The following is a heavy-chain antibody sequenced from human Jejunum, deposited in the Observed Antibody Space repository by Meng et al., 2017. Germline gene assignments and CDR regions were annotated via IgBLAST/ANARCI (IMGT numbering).Heavy chain of an antibody. CDR3: ARLANSSPDY. CDR2: VFYSGTT. J-gene: IGHJ4*02. CDR1: GGSISSRSYY. D-gene: IGHD6-13*01. Sequence: QLQLQESGPGLVKPSETLSLTCTVSGGSISSRSYYWGWIRQPPGKGLEWIASVFYSGTTYYNPSLQSRVTISIETSKNQFSMRLTSVTATDTSVYYCARLANSSPDYWGRGTLVTVSS. V-gene: IGHV4-39*01.